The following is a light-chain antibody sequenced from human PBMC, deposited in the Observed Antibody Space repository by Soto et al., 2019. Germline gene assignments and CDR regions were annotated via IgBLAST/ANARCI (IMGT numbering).Light chain of an antibody. J-gene: IGKJ1*01. CDR1: PSVANF. CDR3: QQYNIWPQT. CDR2: GAS. V-gene: IGKV3-15*01. Sequence: EIVLTQSPATLSLSPGERATLSCRASPSVANFVAWYQQKPGQAPRLLIYGASTRATGIPARFSGSGSGTEFTLTISSLQSEDFAVYFCQQYNIWPQTFGQGTKV.